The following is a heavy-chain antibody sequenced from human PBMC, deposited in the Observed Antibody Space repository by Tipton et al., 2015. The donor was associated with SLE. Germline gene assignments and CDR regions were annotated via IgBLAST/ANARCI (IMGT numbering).Heavy chain of an antibody. D-gene: IGHD2-15*01. V-gene: IGHV3-23*01. CDR1: GFTFSSYA. CDR2: ISGSGGST. Sequence: SLRLSCAASGFTFSSYAMSWVRQAPGKGLEWVSAISGSGGSTYYADSVKGRFTISRDNSKNTLYLQMNSLRAEDTAVYYCAKDPGWLGAFDIWGQGIMVTVSS. J-gene: IGHJ3*02. CDR3: AKDPGWLGAFDI.